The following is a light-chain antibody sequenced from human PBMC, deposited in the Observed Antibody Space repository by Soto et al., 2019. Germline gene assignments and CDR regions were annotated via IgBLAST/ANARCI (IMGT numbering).Light chain of an antibody. V-gene: IGKV3-11*01. CDR3: QQRSTWPRWT. J-gene: IGKJ1*01. Sequence: EIVMTQSPATLSVSPGERATLSCRASQRISSYFAWYQQKPGQAPRLLIYDTSTRATGTPARFSGSGSGPNLTLTISSLEPEDFAVYYCQQRSTWPRWTFGQGTKVDIK. CDR1: QRISSY. CDR2: DTS.